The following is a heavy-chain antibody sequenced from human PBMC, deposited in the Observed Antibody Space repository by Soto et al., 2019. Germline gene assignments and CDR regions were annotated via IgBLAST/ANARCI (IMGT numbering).Heavy chain of an antibody. D-gene: IGHD5-18*01. CDR1: GYTFTGYY. J-gene: IGHJ6*02. CDR2: INPNSGGT. V-gene: IGHV1-2*02. CDR3: ARKSYSYYYYGMDV. Sequence: ASVKVSCKASGYTFTGYYMHCVRQAPGQGLEWMGWINPNSGGTNYAQKLQGRVTMTRDTSISTAYMELSRLRSDDTAVYYCARKSYSYYYYGMDVWGQGTTVTVSS.